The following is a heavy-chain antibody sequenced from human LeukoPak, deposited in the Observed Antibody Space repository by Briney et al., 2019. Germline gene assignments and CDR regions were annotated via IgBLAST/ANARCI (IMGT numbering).Heavy chain of an antibody. CDR2: INPNSGAT. CDR3: ARDGYCSGGTCPDLDY. Sequence: ASVTVSCKASGYTFTGYYMHWLRQAPGQGLEWLGWINPNSGATNYAQNFQGRVTITRDTSISTAYMELTRLRSDDTAVYFCARDGYCSGGTCPDLDYWGQGTLVTVSS. CDR1: GYTFTGYY. V-gene: IGHV1-2*02. J-gene: IGHJ4*02. D-gene: IGHD2-15*01.